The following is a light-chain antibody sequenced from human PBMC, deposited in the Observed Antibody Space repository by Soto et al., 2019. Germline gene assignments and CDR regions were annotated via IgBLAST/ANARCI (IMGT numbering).Light chain of an antibody. CDR1: QSVSSY. CDR3: QQRSNWAPIT. J-gene: IGKJ3*01. CDR2: DAF. Sequence: EIVLTQSPATLSLSPGERATLSCRASQSVSSYLAWYQHKPGQAPRLLIYDAFNRATGVPVRFSGSGSGTDFTLTISSLEPEDFAVYYCQQRSNWAPITFGPGTKVDI. V-gene: IGKV3-11*01.